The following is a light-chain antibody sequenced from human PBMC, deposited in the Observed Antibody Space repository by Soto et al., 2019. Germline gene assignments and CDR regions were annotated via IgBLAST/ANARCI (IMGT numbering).Light chain of an antibody. CDR3: QSYDSSLSGYV. Sequence: QSVLAQPPSVSGAPGQKVTISCTGSSSNIGAGYDLHWYQHLPGTAPKLLLYGNSNRPSGVPDRFSGSKSVTSASLAITGRQAEDEADYYCQSYDSSLSGYVFGTGTQRTVL. CDR1: SSNIGAGYD. J-gene: IGLJ1*01. V-gene: IGLV1-40*01. CDR2: GNS.